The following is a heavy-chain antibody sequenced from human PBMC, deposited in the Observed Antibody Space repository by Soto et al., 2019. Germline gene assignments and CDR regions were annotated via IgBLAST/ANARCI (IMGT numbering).Heavy chain of an antibody. V-gene: IGHV4-59*08. CDR3: ARVSMDLGYCTNGVCYKFDY. J-gene: IGHJ4*02. Sequence: SETLSLTCTVSGGSISSYYWSWIRQPPGKGLEWIGYVYYSGSTNYNPSLKSRVTISVDTSKNQFSLKLSSVTAADTAVYYCARVSMDLGYCTNGVCYKFDYWGQRTLVTVSS. CDR2: VYYSGST. CDR1: GGSISSYY. D-gene: IGHD2-8*01.